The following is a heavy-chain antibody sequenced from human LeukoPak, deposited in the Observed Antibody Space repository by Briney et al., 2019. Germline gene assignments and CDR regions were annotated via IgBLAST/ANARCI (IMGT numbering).Heavy chain of an antibody. Sequence: SETLSLTCAVYGGSFSGYYWSWIRQPPGKGLEWIGEINHSGSTNYNPSLKSGVTISVDTTKKKYSLKLSSVAAADTAVYYCARGTVTIFGVVRGDYWGQGTLLTVSS. V-gene: IGHV4-34*01. D-gene: IGHD3-3*01. CDR2: INHSGST. CDR3: ARGTVTIFGVVRGDY. J-gene: IGHJ4*02. CDR1: GGSFSGYY.